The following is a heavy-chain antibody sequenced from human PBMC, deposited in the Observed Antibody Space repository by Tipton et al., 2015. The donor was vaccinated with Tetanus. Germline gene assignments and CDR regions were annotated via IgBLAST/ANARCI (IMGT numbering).Heavy chain of an antibody. CDR1: GDSISSGGPY. V-gene: IGHV4-31*03. CDR3: VKFEYRTSFAS. D-gene: IGHD6-6*01. CDR2: IHHTGST. J-gene: IGHJ4*02. Sequence: TLSLTCTVSGDSISSGGPYWSWIRQFPGKGLEWMGYIHHTGSTYYNPSLKTRITLSVDTSKNQFFLKLTSVTAGDTAVYFCVKFEYRTSFASWGQGALVTVSS.